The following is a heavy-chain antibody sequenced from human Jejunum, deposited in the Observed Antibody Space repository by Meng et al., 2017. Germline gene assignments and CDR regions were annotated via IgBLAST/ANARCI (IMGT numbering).Heavy chain of an antibody. Sequence: GGSLRLSCVGSGFTLSGHWMHWVRQAPGKGLEWVSYIKTDGSQTAYADSVKGRFTISRDNARNTVYLQMNSLRVEDTAVYYCARDSPQSGADFDYWGQGALVTVSS. V-gene: IGHV3-74*01. D-gene: IGHD1-26*01. CDR3: ARDSPQSGADFDY. J-gene: IGHJ4*02. CDR1: GFTLSGHW. CDR2: IKTDGSQT.